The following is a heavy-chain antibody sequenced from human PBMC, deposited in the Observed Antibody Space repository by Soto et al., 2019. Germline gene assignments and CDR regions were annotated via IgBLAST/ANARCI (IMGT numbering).Heavy chain of an antibody. V-gene: IGHV1-69*05. CDR3: ARDLVVSSWPMESHMDV. J-gene: IGHJ6*02. CDR1: GGTFSSYA. D-gene: IGHD6-13*01. Sequence: GASVKVSCKASGGTFSSYAISWVRQAPGQGLEWMGWIIPNCGTTNYAQKFQGRVTITRDTSISTAYMELSRLRSDDTAVHYCARDLVVSSWPMESHMDVWGQGTTVTVSS. CDR2: IIPNCGTT.